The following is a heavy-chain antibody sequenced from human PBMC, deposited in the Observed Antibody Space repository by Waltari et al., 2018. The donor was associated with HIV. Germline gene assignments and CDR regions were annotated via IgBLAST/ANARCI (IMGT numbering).Heavy chain of an antibody. CDR1: GDSISGYY. CDR2: IYTTGST. Sequence: QVQLLESGPGLVKPSETLSLTCTVSGDSISGYYWSWIRQPAGKGLEWIGRIYTTGSTNYNPCLKSRVTMSVDTSKNQFSLNLTSVTAADTAVYYCARQGVVVITPRRDFYYGLDVWGQGTTVAVSS. V-gene: IGHV4-4*07. CDR3: ARQGVVVITPRRDFYYGLDV. D-gene: IGHD3-22*01. J-gene: IGHJ6*02.